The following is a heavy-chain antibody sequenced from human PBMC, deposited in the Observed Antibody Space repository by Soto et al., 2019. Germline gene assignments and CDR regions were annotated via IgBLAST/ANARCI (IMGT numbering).Heavy chain of an antibody. CDR2: INPNSGGT. CDR1: GYTFTDYY. CDR3: AKDPNIVVVPAATGGMDV. V-gene: IGHV1-2*02. D-gene: IGHD2-2*01. Sequence: ASVKVSCKASGYTFTDYYMHWVRQAPGQGLEWMGWINPNSGGTNYAQKFQGRATMTRVTSISTAYMELSSLRSGDTALYYCAKDPNIVVVPAATGGMDVWGQGTTVTVSS. J-gene: IGHJ6*02.